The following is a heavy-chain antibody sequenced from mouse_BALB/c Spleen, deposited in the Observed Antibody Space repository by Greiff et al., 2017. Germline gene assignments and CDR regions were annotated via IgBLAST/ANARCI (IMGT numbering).Heavy chain of an antibody. Sequence: EVKLQESGAELVKPGASVKLSCTASGFNIKDTYMHWVKQRPEQGLEWIGRIDPANGNTKYDPKFQGKATITADTSSNTAYLQLSSLTSEDTAVYYCAYYGNYVGWFAYWGQGTLVTVSA. CDR2: IDPANGNT. CDR1: GFNIKDTY. J-gene: IGHJ3*01. V-gene: IGHV14-3*02. D-gene: IGHD2-1*01. CDR3: AYYGNYVGWFAY.